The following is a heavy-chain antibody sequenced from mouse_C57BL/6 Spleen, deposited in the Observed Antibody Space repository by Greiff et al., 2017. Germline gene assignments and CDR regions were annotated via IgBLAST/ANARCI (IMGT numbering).Heavy chain of an antibody. D-gene: IGHD1-1*01. CDR1: GYAFSSSW. CDR3: ARFITTVD. CDR2: IYPGDGDT. Sequence: QVQLQQSGPELVKPGASVKISCKASGYAFSSSWMNWVKQRPGKGLEWIGRIYPGDGDTNSNGKFKGKATLTADKSSSTAYMQLSSLTSEDSAVYFCARFITTVDWGQGTTLTVSS. J-gene: IGHJ2*01. V-gene: IGHV1-82*01.